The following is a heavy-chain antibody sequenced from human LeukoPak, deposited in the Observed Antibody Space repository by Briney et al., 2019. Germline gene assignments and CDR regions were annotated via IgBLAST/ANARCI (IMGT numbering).Heavy chain of an antibody. J-gene: IGHJ4*02. D-gene: IGHD1-26*01. CDR3: AKARVGATDY. Sequence: GGSLRLSCAGSGFTFSSYGMSWVRQAPGKGLEWVSCIRGSGTSTYYADSVKGRFTISRDNSKNTLYLQMNSLRAEDTAVYYCAKARVGATDYWGQGTLVTVSS. CDR1: GFTFSSYG. CDR2: IRGSGTST. V-gene: IGHV3-23*01.